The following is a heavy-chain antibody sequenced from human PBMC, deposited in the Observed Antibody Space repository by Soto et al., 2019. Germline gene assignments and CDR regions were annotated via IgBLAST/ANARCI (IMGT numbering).Heavy chain of an antibody. J-gene: IGHJ4*02. Sequence: EVQLVESGGGLVQPGRSLRLSCAASGFTFDDYAMHWVRQAPGKGLEWVSGISWNSGSIGYADSVKGRFTISRDNAKNSLYLQMNSLRAEDTALYYCAKGITVSTEEARFDYWGQGTLVTVSS. V-gene: IGHV3-9*01. CDR2: ISWNSGSI. D-gene: IGHD4-17*01. CDR3: AKGITVSTEEARFDY. CDR1: GFTFDDYA.